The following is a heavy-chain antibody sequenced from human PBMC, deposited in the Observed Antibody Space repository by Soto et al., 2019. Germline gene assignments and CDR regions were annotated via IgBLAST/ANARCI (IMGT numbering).Heavy chain of an antibody. Sequence: QVQLVQSGAEVKKPGSSVKVSCKASGGTFSSYTISWVRQAPGQGLEWMGRIIPILGIANYAQKFQGRVTSTADKSTSTADMELSSLRSEDTAVYYWASQPRPRYSGYEGYNWFDPWGQGTLVTVSS. D-gene: IGHD5-12*01. V-gene: IGHV1-69*02. CDR1: GGTFSSYT. J-gene: IGHJ5*02. CDR2: IIPILGIA. CDR3: ASQPRPRYSGYEGYNWFDP.